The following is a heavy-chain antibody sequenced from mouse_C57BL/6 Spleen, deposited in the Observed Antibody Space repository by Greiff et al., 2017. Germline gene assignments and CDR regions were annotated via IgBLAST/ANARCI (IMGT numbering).Heavy chain of an antibody. CDR3: AREGGTAQATAFDY. Sequence: VQLQQPGAELVMPGASVKLSCKASGYTFTSYWMHWVKQRPGQGLEWIGEIDPSDSYTNYNQKFKGKSTLTVDKSSSTAYMQLISLTSEDSAVYYCAREGGTAQATAFDYWGQGTTLTVSS. J-gene: IGHJ2*01. CDR1: GYTFTSYW. V-gene: IGHV1-69*01. CDR2: IDPSDSYT. D-gene: IGHD3-2*02.